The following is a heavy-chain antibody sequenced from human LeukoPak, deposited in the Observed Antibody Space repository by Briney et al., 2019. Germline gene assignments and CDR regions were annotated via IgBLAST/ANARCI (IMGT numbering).Heavy chain of an antibody. Sequence: PSETLSLTCAVSGYSISRGYYWGWVRQSPGKRPQWLGSVHESGSSHHNPSLRSRVTIELDTSENEFSLTLTSVTAADSGTYYCVRGEVGDFDSWGQEPLSSSPQ. CDR1: GYSISRGYY. D-gene: IGHD1-26*01. J-gene: IGHJ4*01. CDR2: VHESGSS. V-gene: IGHV4-38-2*01. CDR3: VRGEVGDFDS.